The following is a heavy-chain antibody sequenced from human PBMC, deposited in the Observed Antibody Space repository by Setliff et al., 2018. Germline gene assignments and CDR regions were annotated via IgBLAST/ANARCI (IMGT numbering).Heavy chain of an antibody. D-gene: IGHD3-16*02. Sequence: GGSLRPSWAASGFSFSSFWMNWVRQAPGKGLEWVANIKQDGSDKYYVDSVKGGFTVSRDNANKSLFLQMNSLRAEDTAVYYCARVANPGSNSCYRPLDVWGQGTMVTVSS. V-gene: IGHV3-7*03. J-gene: IGHJ3*01. CDR1: GFSFSSFW. CDR2: IKQDGSDK. CDR3: ARVANPGSNSCYRPLDV.